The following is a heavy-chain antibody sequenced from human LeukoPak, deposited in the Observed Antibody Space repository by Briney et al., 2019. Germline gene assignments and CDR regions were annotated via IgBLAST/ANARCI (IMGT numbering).Heavy chain of an antibody. J-gene: IGHJ6*04. Sequence: PSETLSLTCTVSGGSISTGTHYWGWIRQPPGKGLEWIGSIYNSGSTYYNPSLKSRVTISVDTSKNQFSLKLSSVTAADTAVYYCARDRKYYYHMDVWGKGTTVTVSS. CDR3: ARDRKYYYHMDV. D-gene: IGHD1-14*01. V-gene: IGHV4-39*07. CDR2: IYNSGST. CDR1: GGSISTGTHY.